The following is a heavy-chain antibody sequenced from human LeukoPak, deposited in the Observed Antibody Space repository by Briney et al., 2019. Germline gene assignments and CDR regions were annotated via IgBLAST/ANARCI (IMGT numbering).Heavy chain of an antibody. V-gene: IGHV4-34*01. CDR2: GSDSGGT. CDR1: GGSLIGHY. CDR3: AKNGQSGFSFDP. D-gene: IGHD1-26*01. Sequence: SEILSLTCAVYGGSLIGHYWSWIRQSPGKGLEWIGEGSDSGGTKFNPSLKSRVTISADTSKNQFSLKLSSVTAADTAVYHCAKNGQSGFSFDPWGQGTLVTVSS. J-gene: IGHJ5*02.